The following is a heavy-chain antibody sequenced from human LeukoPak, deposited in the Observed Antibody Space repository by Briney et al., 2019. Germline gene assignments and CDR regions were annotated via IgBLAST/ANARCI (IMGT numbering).Heavy chain of an antibody. CDR1: GFTFSNAW. Sequence: PGGSLRLSCAASGFTFSNAWMSWVRQAPGKGLEWVGGIKSKTDGGTTDYAAHVKGRFTISRDDSKNTLYLQMNSLKTEETAVYYCTTHLTFYMITFGGVTDYWGQGTLVTVSS. CDR3: TTHLTFYMITFGGVTDY. D-gene: IGHD3-16*01. J-gene: IGHJ4*02. V-gene: IGHV3-15*01. CDR2: IKSKTDGGTT.